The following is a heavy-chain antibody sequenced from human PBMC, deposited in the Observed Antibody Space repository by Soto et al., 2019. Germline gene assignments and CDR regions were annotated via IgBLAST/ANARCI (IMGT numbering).Heavy chain of an antibody. Sequence: PGGSLRLSCATSGFTFSTYAMSWVRQAPGRGLEWVSSISGSGGSTHYADSVKGRFTISRDNSKNTLYLQMNSLRVEDTAVYYCAKDRGGAYYFDYWGQGTLVTVSS. CDR2: ISGSGGST. D-gene: IGHD3-10*01. J-gene: IGHJ4*02. CDR3: AKDRGGAYYFDY. CDR1: GFTFSTYA. V-gene: IGHV3-23*01.